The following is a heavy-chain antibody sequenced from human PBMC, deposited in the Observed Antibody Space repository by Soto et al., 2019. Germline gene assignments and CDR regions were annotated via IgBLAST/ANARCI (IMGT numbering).Heavy chain of an antibody. J-gene: IGHJ4*02. CDR2: IWYDGSNK. V-gene: IGHV3-33*01. CDR1: GFTFSSYG. D-gene: IGHD6-6*01. CDR3: ARDRSSSSVGGGDY. Sequence: GGSLRLSCAASGFTFSSYGMHWVRQAPGKGLEWVAVIWYDGSNKYYADSVKGRFTISRDNSKNTLYLQMNSLRAEDTAVYYCARDRSSSSVGGGDYWGQGTLVTVSS.